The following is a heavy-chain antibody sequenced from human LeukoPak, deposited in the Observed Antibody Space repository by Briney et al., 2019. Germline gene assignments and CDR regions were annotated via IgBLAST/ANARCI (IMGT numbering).Heavy chain of an antibody. CDR3: ARAPSDYYDSSGYYYFDY. V-gene: IGHV4-4*02. J-gene: IGHJ4*02. CDR2: IYHSGST. Sequence: SGTLSLTCAVSGGSISSSNWWSWVRQPPGKGLEWIGEIYHSGSTNYNPSLESRVTISVDKSKNQFSLKLSSVTAADTAVYYCARAPSDYYDSSGYYYFDYWGQGTLVTVSS. D-gene: IGHD3-22*01. CDR1: GGSISSSNW.